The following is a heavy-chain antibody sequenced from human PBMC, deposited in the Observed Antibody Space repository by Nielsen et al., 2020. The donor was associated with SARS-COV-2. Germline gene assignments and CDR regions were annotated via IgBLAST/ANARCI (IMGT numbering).Heavy chain of an antibody. CDR3: TTGSYDSSGYYDSDAFDI. J-gene: IGHJ3*02. CDR2: IKSKTDGGTT. D-gene: IGHD3-22*01. V-gene: IGHV3-15*01. Sequence: VRQMPGKGLEWVGRIKSKTDGGTTDYAAPVKGRFTISRDDSKNTLYLQMNSLKTEDTAVYYCTTGSYDSSGYYDSDAFDIWGQGTMVTVSS.